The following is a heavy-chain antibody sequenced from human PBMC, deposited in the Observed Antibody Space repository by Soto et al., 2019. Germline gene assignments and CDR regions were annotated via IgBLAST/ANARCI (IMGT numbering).Heavy chain of an antibody. CDR1: GFSFSDYY. CDR3: ARGYSSSWTYNWFDP. J-gene: IGHJ5*02. Sequence: GGSLRLSCAASGFSFSDYYLTWIRQAPGKGLEWVSYISSSAGTKYHADSVKGRFTISRDNAKNSLYLQMNSLRAEDTAVYYCARGYSSSWTYNWFDPWGQGTLVTVSS. V-gene: IGHV3-11*01. CDR2: ISSSAGTK. D-gene: IGHD6-13*01.